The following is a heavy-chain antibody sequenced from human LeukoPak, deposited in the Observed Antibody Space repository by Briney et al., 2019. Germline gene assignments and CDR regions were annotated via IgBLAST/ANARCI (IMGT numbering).Heavy chain of an antibody. D-gene: IGHD3-10*01. CDR1: GGSISSITSLTYY. V-gene: IGHV4-39*01. CDR3: ARHYGP. J-gene: IGHJ5*02. CDR2: IYDSGGT. Sequence: PSETLSLTCIVSGGSISSITSLTYYWNWIRQPPGKGLEWIGSIYDSGGTYYNPSLKSRVTIFVDTSKNQFSLKLNSVTAADTAVYYCARHYGPWGQGTLVTVSS.